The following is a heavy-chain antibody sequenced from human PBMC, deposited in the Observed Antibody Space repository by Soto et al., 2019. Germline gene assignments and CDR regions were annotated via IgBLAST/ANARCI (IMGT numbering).Heavy chain of an antibody. CDR2: ISYDGSNK. V-gene: IGHV3-30*18. Sequence: GGSLRLSCAASGFTFSSYGMHWVRQAPGKGLEWVAVISYDGSNKYYADSVKGRFTISRDNSKNTLYLQMNSLRAEDTAVYYCAKMAIDYYDSSGYSYYFDYWGQGTLVTVSS. CDR3: AKMAIDYYDSSGYSYYFDY. CDR1: GFTFSSYG. D-gene: IGHD3-22*01. J-gene: IGHJ4*02.